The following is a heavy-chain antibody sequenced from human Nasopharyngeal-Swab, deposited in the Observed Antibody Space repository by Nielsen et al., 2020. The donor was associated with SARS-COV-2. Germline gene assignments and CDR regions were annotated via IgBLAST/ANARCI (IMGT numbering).Heavy chain of an antibody. CDR1: GFTFSSYG. J-gene: IGHJ4*02. D-gene: IGHD6-6*01. V-gene: IGHV3-43*02. CDR2: ISGDGGST. CDR3: AKLHSSSSYYFDY. Sequence: GGSLRLSCAASGFTFSSYGMHWVRQAPGKGLEWVSLISGDGGSTYYADSVKGRFTISRDNSKNSLYLQMNSLRTEDTALYYCAKLHSSSSYYFDYWGQGTLVTVSS.